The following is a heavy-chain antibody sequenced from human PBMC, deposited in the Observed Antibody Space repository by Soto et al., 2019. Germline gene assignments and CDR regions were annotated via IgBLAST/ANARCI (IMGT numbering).Heavy chain of an antibody. CDR3: AKKYHYGSGTYLYYFDY. J-gene: IGHJ4*02. CDR1: GFTFSHFA. Sequence: EVQLLESGGGLVQPGGSLRLPCAASGFTFSHFAMSWVRQAPGKGLEWVSTLSGGDDSTYYADSVKDRFTISRDNSKNTLYLQLNSLRAEDTAVYYCAKKYHYGSGTYLYYFDYWGQGTLVTVSS. CDR2: LSGGDDST. D-gene: IGHD3-10*01. V-gene: IGHV3-23*01.